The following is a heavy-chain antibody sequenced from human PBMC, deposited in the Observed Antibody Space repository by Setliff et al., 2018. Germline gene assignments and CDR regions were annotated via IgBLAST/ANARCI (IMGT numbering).Heavy chain of an antibody. CDR3: ATTYYYDSSGYYLFQH. Sequence: ASVKVSCKASGYTFIDYYMHWVRQAPGQGLEWMGRVDPEDGETIYAEKFQGRVTITADTSTDTAYMELSSLRSEDTAVYYCATTYYYDSSGYYLFQHWGQGTLVTVSS. D-gene: IGHD3-22*01. V-gene: IGHV1-69-2*01. J-gene: IGHJ1*01. CDR1: GYTFIDYY. CDR2: VDPEDGET.